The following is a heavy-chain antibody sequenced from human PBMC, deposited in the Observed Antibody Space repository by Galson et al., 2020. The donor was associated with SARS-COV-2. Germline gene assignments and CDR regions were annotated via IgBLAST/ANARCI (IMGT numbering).Heavy chain of an antibody. CDR1: GFSLSTSEVG. V-gene: IGHV2-5*02. CDR2: IYGDDDK. Sequence: SGPTLVKPTQTLTLTCTFSGFSLSTSEVGVGWIRQPPGKALEWLALIYGDDDKRYSPSLKSRLTITKDTSKNQVVLSMTSVDPVDTATYYCAHITGVYDGHYFHYHGMSVWGQGTTVTVSS. D-gene: IGHD5-12*01. J-gene: IGHJ6*02. CDR3: AHITGVYDGHYFHYHGMSV.